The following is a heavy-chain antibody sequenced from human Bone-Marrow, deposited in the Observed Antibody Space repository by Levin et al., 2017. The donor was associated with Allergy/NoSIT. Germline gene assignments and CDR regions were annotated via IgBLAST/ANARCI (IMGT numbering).Heavy chain of an antibody. V-gene: IGHV1-2*02. CDR2: IDPTRGDT. CDR3: ARGGASSNDY. CDR1: GYSFNDYY. Sequence: ASVRVSCTVSGYSFNDYYIHWIRQTPGQGLEWIGWIDPTRGDTKFAEKFHARVVLTRNSSISTAYMELGRLRADDTALYYCARGGASSNDYWGQGTLVTVSS. J-gene: IGHJ4*02. D-gene: IGHD6-13*01.